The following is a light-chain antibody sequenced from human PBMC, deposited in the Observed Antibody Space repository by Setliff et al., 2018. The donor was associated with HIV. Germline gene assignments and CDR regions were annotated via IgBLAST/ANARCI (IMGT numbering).Light chain of an antibody. Sequence: QSALSPQPASVSGSPGQPITISCTGTSSDVGGYNYVSWYQQHPGKAPKLMIFDVSNRPSGVSNRFSGSKSGNTASLTISGLQAEDEADYYCSSYTSGNTLDVVFGGGTK. CDR1: SSDVGGYNY. CDR3: SSYTSGNTLDVV. CDR2: DVS. V-gene: IGLV2-14*03. J-gene: IGLJ2*01.